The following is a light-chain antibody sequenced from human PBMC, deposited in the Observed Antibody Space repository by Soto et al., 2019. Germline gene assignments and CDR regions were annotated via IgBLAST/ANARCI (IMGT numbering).Light chain of an antibody. CDR3: QHYGSPPYA. V-gene: IGKV3-20*01. CDR2: GGY. CDR1: QSVSSTS. J-gene: IGKJ2*01. Sequence: EIVLTQSPGALSLSPGGRATLSCRASQSVSSTSLAWYQQKPGRAPRLLIYGGYRRATGIPDRFSGSGSGTDFTLTISRLEPEDFAVYYCQHYGSPPYAFGQGTKLEI.